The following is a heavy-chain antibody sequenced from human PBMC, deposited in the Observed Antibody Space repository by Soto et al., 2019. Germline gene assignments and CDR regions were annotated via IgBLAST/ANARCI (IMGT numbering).Heavy chain of an antibody. D-gene: IGHD2-8*01. Sequence: ASGKVSCKASGYTFTRYGISWVRQAHGQGLEWMGWISGYNGDTKYAQKFQGRVTMTVDTSTTTAYMELRSLTSDDRAVYYCAKNGQPPYYYYGMEVWGQGTTVTVSS. J-gene: IGHJ6*02. CDR3: AKNGQPPYYYYGMEV. V-gene: IGHV1-18*01. CDR2: ISGYNGDT. CDR1: GYTFTRYG.